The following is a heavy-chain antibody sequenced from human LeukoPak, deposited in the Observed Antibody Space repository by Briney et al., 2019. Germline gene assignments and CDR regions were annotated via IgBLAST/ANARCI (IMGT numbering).Heavy chain of an antibody. CDR1: GFTFSNYW. V-gene: IGHV3-33*06. CDR2: IWYDGSNK. J-gene: IGHJ4*02. D-gene: IGHD4-23*01. CDR3: AKDRGGGEVDY. Sequence: GGSLRLSCAASGFTFSNYWMTWVRQAPGKGLEWVAVIWYDGSNKYYADSVKGRFTISRDNSKSTLYLQMNSLRAEDTAVYYCAKDRGGGEVDYWGQGTLVTVSS.